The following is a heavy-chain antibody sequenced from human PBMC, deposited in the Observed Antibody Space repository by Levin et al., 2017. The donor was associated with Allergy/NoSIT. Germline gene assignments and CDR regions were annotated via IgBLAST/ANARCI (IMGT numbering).Heavy chain of an antibody. J-gene: IGHJ4*02. V-gene: IGHV3-23*01. CDR2: ISGSGGST. CDR1: GFTFSSYA. Sequence: GESLKISCAASGFTFSSYAMSWVRQAPGKGLEWVSAISGSGGSTYYADSVKGRFTISRDNSKNTLYLQMNSLRAEDTAVYYCAKAYDFWTQYYFDYWGQGTLVTVSS. D-gene: IGHD3-3*01. CDR3: AKAYDFWTQYYFDY.